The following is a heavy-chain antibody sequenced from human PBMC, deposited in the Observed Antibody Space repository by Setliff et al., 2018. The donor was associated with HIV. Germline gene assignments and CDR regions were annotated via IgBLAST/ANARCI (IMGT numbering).Heavy chain of an antibody. V-gene: IGHV3-9*01. CDR3: AREGQWLIQGDYSDAFDI. Sequence: PGGSLRLSCAASGFTFDDYAMHWVRQAPGKGLEWVSGISWNSGSIGYADSVKGRFTISRDNSKNSLYLQMNNLRGEDTALYYCAREGQWLIQGDYSDAFDIWGLGTVVTVSS. J-gene: IGHJ3*02. CDR1: GFTFDDYA. CDR2: ISWNSGSI. D-gene: IGHD6-19*01.